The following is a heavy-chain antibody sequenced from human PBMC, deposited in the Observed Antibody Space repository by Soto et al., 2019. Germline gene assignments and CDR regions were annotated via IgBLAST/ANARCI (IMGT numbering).Heavy chain of an antibody. CDR1: GLTVSSNH. CDR2: MYSGGSI. J-gene: IGHJ4*02. D-gene: IGHD6-19*01. V-gene: IGHV3-66*01. CDR3: AGGKTVPGLFDY. Sequence: EVQLVESGGGLVQPGGSLRLSCAASGLTVSSNHMSWVRQAPGKGLEWVSIMYSGGSIYYADSVKGGFTISRGNSKNTLYLQMSSLRAEDTAVYYCAGGKTVPGLFDYWGQGTLVTVSS.